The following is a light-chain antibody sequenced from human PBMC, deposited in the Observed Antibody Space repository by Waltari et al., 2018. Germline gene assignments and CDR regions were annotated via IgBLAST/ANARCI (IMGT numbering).Light chain of an antibody. CDR1: SRHAGGSHY. Sequence: QSALTQPASVPGSPGQPITISCSGTSRHAGGSHYVSWYQQHPGNSPKLIIFDVTRWPSGVSNRFSVSKSGNTASLTIFGLQAEDEADYYCASYTSTRTVVFGGGTRVTVL. CDR3: ASYTSTRTVV. J-gene: IGLJ2*01. CDR2: DVT. V-gene: IGLV2-14*03.